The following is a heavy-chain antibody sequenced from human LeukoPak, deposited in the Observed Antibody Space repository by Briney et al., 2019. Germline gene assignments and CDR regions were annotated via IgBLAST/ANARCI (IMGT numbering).Heavy chain of an antibody. CDR3: AGITIFGVVII. J-gene: IGHJ4*02. CDR2: IYTSGST. Sequence: SETLSLTCTVSGGSISSGSYYWSWIRQPAGKGLEWIGRIYTSGSTNYNPSLKSRVTISVDTSKNQFALKLSSVTAADTAVYYCAGITIFGVVIIWGQGTLVTVSS. D-gene: IGHD3-3*01. V-gene: IGHV4-61*02. CDR1: GGSISSGSYY.